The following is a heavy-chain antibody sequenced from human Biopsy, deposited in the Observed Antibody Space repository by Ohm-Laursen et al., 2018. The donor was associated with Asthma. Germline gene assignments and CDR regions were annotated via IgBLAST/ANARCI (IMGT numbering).Heavy chain of an antibody. D-gene: IGHD6-13*01. Sequence: GTLSLTCSLSSGSGGYMRSGNYYWGWIRQPPGKGLEWIGCIYYSGTTYYNPSLESRVTVSADTPKNQFSLTLTSVTAADTAVYYCVRGSSSWHHGPFHYYYGLDVWGQGTTATVSS. CDR2: IYYSGTT. CDR1: SGSGGYMRSGNYY. V-gene: IGHV4-39*01. CDR3: VRGSSSWHHGPFHYYYGLDV. J-gene: IGHJ6*02.